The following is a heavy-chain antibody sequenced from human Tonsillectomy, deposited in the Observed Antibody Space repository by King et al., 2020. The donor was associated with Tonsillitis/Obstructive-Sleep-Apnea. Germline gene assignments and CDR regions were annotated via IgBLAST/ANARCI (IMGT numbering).Heavy chain of an antibody. Sequence: VQLQESGPGLVKPSETLSLTCTVSGDSISNYYWSWIRQPPGKGLEWIGYIYYSASTNYNPSLKSRVTISVDTSRNQFSLKLSSVTAADTAVYYCARVSFSERPSCTNDVCEDYYYYYMDVWGKGTTVTVSS. CDR2: IYYSAST. CDR1: GDSISNYY. J-gene: IGHJ6*03. V-gene: IGHV4-59*13. D-gene: IGHD2-8*01. CDR3: ARVSFSERPSCTNDVCEDYYYYYMDV.